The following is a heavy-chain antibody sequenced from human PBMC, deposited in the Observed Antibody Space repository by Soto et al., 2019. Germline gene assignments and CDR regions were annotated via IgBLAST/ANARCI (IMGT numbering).Heavy chain of an antibody. CDR3: ARPNFPSFDVGANYYFDY. CDR1: GGTFSSYA. D-gene: IGHD1-26*01. V-gene: IGHV1-69*01. J-gene: IGHJ4*02. Sequence: QVQLVQSGAEVQKPGSSVKVSCKASGGTFSSYAISWVRQAPGQGLEWMGGIIPIFGTANYAQKFQGRVTITADESTSTAYMELSSLRSEDTAVYYCARPNFPSFDVGANYYFDYWGQGTLVTVSS. CDR2: IIPIFGTA.